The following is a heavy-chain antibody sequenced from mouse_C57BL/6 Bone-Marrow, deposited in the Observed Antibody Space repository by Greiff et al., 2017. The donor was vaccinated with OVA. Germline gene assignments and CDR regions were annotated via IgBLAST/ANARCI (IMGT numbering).Heavy chain of an antibody. J-gene: IGHJ1*03. Sequence: VMLVESGGGLVQPKGSLKLSCAASGFSFNTYAMNWVRQAPGKGLEWVARIRSKSNNYATYYADSVKDRFTISRDDSESMLYLQMNNLKTEDTAMYYCVRQGGYNWYFDVWGTGTTVTVSS. CDR2: IRSKSNNYAT. CDR1: GFSFNTYA. V-gene: IGHV10-1*01. CDR3: VRQGGYNWYFDV. D-gene: IGHD2-2*01.